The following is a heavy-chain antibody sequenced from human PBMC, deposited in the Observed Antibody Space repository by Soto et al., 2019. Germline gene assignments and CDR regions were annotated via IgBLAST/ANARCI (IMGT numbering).Heavy chain of an antibody. D-gene: IGHD1-26*01. CDR1: GGSISSYH. CDR3: ARSYSGTFYGYDT. Sequence: SETLSLTCTVSGGSISSYHWSWIRQSPGRGLEWIGYVFYTGSTKYNPALKRRVTISVDTSKNQFSLKLSSVSAADTGLYYCARSYSGTFYGYDTWGQGILVTVSS. V-gene: IGHV4-59*01. J-gene: IGHJ5*02. CDR2: VFYTGST.